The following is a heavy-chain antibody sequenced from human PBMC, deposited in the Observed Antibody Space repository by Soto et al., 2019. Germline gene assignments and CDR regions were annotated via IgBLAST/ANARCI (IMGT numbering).Heavy chain of an antibody. D-gene: IGHD3-10*01. CDR1: GYSFTSYW. CDR2: IFTRDSET. CDR3: ARGYFDSGHGYDL. J-gene: IGHJ5*02. V-gene: IGHV5-51*01. Sequence: PWESLKISCKGSGYSFTSYWIGWVRQTPGKGLEWMGLIFTRDSETKTSPSFQGHVSFSVDNSINTVYLQWTSLKTTDTGIYFCARGYFDSGHGYDLWGQGTLVTVSA.